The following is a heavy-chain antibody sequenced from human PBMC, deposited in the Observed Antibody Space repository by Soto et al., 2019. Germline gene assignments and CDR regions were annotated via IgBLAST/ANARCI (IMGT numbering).Heavy chain of an antibody. J-gene: IGHJ2*01. CDR1: GFTFSSYS. V-gene: IGHV3-48*01. CDR2: ISSSSSTI. CDR3: ARDGGDYNWYFDL. D-gene: IGHD4-17*01. Sequence: EVQLVESGGGLVQPGGSLRLSCAASGFTFSSYSMNWVRQAPGKGLEWVSYISSSSSTIYYADSVKGRFTISRDNAKNSLYLQMNSLRAEDTAVYYCARDGGDYNWYFDLWGRGTLVTVSS.